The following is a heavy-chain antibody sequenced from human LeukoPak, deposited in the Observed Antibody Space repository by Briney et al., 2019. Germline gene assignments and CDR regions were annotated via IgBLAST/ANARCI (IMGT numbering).Heavy chain of an antibody. CDR2: INHSGST. Sequence: SETLSLTCAVYGGSFSGYYWSWIRQPPGKGLEWIGEINHSGSTYYNPSLKSRVTISVDTSKNQFSLKLSSVTAADTAVYYCARDQGPLAFLADYWGQGTLVTVSS. V-gene: IGHV4-34*01. CDR3: ARDQGPLAFLADY. D-gene: IGHD6-6*01. J-gene: IGHJ4*02. CDR1: GGSFSGYY.